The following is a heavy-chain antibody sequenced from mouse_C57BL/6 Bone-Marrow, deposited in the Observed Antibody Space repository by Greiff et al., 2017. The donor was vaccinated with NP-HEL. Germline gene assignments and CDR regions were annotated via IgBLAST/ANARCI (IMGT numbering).Heavy chain of an antibody. D-gene: IGHD5-1*01. J-gene: IGHJ3*01. Sequence: EVKLMESGPELVKPGASVKIPCKASGYTFTDYNMDWVKQSHGKSLEWIGDINPNNGGTIYNQKFKGKATLTVDKSSSTAYMELRSLTSEDTAVYYGGRREYAFAYWGQGTLVTVSA. CDR1: GYTFTDYN. CDR2: INPNNGGT. V-gene: IGHV1-18*01. CDR3: GRREYAFAY.